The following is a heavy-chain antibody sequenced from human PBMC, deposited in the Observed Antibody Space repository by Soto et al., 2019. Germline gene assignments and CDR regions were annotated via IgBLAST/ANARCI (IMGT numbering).Heavy chain of an antibody. Sequence: SETPSLTCTVSGGSISSGAYYWSWIRQHPGKGLEWIGYIYYSGSTYYNPSLKSRVTISVDTSKNQFSLKLSSVTAADTAVYYCARGSYYDSSGYYGPWGQGTLVTVSS. J-gene: IGHJ5*02. CDR2: IYYSGST. CDR1: GGSISSGAYY. CDR3: ARGSYYDSSGYYGP. D-gene: IGHD3-22*01. V-gene: IGHV4-31*03.